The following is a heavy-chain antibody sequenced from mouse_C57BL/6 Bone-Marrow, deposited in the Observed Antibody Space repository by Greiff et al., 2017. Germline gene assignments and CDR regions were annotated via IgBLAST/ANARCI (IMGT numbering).Heavy chain of an antibody. CDR2: ISSGSSTI. CDR3: ARPNYYGSSHDWYFDV. J-gene: IGHJ1*03. V-gene: IGHV5-17*01. Sequence: EVQVVESGGGLVKPGGSLKLSCAASGFTFSDYGMHWVRQAPEKGLEWVAYISSGSSTIYYADTVKGRFTISRDNAKNTLFLQMTSLRSEDTAMYYCARPNYYGSSHDWYFDVWGTGTTVTVSS. CDR1: GFTFSDYG. D-gene: IGHD1-1*01.